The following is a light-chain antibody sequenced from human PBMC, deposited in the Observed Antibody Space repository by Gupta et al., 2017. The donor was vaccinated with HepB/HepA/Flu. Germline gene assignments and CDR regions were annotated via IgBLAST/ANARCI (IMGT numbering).Light chain of an antibody. V-gene: IGKV3-20*01. Sequence: VVLTQSPGTLSLSPGERATLSCRASQNVLNNYLAWYQHIPGQAPNLLIYVASSSATDIPDRFSGSRSATXFTLTIXRRDPEDSAVYCCYQDCNSPRTFGXGTKVEIK. J-gene: IGKJ1*01. CDR3: YQDCNSPRT. CDR2: VAS. CDR1: QNVLNNY.